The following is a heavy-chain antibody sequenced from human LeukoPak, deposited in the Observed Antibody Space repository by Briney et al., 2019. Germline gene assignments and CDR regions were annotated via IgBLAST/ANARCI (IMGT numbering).Heavy chain of an antibody. J-gene: IGHJ5*02. CDR3: AKDILTGWYPAENWFDP. V-gene: IGHV3-33*05. CDR2: ISYDGSNK. D-gene: IGHD3-9*01. Sequence: GGSLRLSCAASGFSFSSYGMHWVRQAPGKGLEWVAVISYDGSNKYYADSVKGRFTISRDNSKNTLYLQMNSLRAEDTAVYYCAKDILTGWYPAENWFDPWGQGTLVTVSS. CDR1: GFSFSSYG.